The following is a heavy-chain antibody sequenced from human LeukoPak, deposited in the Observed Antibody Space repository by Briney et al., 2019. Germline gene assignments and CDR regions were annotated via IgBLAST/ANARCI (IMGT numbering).Heavy chain of an antibody. J-gene: IGHJ4*02. CDR2: INHSGST. CDR3: AGAPYYYGSGFDY. Sequence: SETLSLTCAVYGGSFSGYYWSWIRQPPGKGLEWIGEINHSGSTNYNPSLKSRVTISVDTSKNQFSLKLSSVTAADTAVYYCAGAPYYYGSGFDYWGQGTLVTVSS. D-gene: IGHD3-10*01. CDR1: GGSFSGYY. V-gene: IGHV4-34*01.